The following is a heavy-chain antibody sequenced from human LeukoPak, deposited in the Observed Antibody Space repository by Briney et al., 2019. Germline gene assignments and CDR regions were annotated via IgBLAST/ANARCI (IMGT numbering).Heavy chain of an antibody. V-gene: IGHV4-4*07. Sequence: PSETLSLTCTVSGASISNYYWSWIRQPAGKGLEWIGRIYTSGSTNYNPSLKSRVTMSVDTSKNQFSLKLSSVTAADTAVYYCARIITSGSWYDYDAFDIWGQGTMVTVSS. CDR1: GASISNYY. CDR2: IYTSGST. D-gene: IGHD6-13*01. J-gene: IGHJ3*02. CDR3: ARIITSGSWYDYDAFDI.